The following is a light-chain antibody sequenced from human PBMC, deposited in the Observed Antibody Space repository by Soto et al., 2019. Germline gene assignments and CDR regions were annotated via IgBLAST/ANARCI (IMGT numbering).Light chain of an antibody. Sequence: IQLTQSPSSLSASVGDRFTITCRASHGIGSYLAWYQQKPGEAPKLLIFAASTLQSGVPSRFSGSGSGTDFTLTISSLQAEDFATYYCQQLSTYPSTFGGGTKVDIK. J-gene: IGKJ4*01. CDR1: HGIGSY. CDR3: QQLSTYPST. CDR2: AAS. V-gene: IGKV1-9*01.